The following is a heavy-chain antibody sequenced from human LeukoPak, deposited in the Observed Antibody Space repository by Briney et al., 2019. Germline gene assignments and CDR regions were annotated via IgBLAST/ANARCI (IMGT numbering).Heavy chain of an antibody. J-gene: IGHJ4*02. CDR2: IYYSGST. D-gene: IGHD2-15*01. Sequence: PSETLSLTCTVSGGSISSYYWSWIRQPPGKGLEWIGYIYYSGSTNYNPSLKSRVTISVDTSKNQFSLKLSSVTAADTAVYYCARASSVAQKPARLDYWGQGTLVTVSS. CDR1: GGSISSYY. V-gene: IGHV4-59*08. CDR3: ARASSVAQKPARLDY.